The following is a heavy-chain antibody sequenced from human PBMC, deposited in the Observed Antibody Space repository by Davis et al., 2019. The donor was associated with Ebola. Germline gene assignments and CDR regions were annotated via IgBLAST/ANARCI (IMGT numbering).Heavy chain of an antibody. CDR2: IWYDGSNK. V-gene: IGHV3-33*01. J-gene: IGHJ6*03. CDR1: GFTFSSYG. CDR3: ARSEGATVAIYYMDV. Sequence: GESLKISCAASGFTFSSYGMHWVRQAPGKGLEWVAVIWYDGSNKYYADSVKGRFTISKDNSKNTLYLQMNSLRAEDTAVYYCARSEGATVAIYYMDVWGKGTTVTVSS. D-gene: IGHD4-11*01.